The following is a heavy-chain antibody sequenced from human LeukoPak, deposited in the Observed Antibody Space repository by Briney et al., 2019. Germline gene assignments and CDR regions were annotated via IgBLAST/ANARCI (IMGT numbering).Heavy chain of an antibody. J-gene: IGHJ4*02. Sequence: GGSLRLSCAASGFTFSYYWMHWVRQAPGKGLVWVSHINSDGSSTSYADSVKGRFTISRDNAKNTLYLQMNSLRAEDTAAYYCARVRTNTYGFDYWGQGTLVTVSS. CDR2: INSDGSST. V-gene: IGHV3-74*01. CDR1: GFTFSYYW. D-gene: IGHD5-18*01. CDR3: ARVRTNTYGFDY.